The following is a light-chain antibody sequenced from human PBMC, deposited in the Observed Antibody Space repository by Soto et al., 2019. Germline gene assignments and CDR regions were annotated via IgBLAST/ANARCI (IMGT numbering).Light chain of an antibody. V-gene: IGKV3-15*01. CDR1: QTIRSD. CDR2: DAS. J-gene: IGKJ4*01. Sequence: EIVMTHSPVTLSVSPCERATLSFSASQTIRSDLAWYQQKPGQAPRLLISDASTRATSIPARFNGSGSGTEFTLAISSLQSEDFAIYYCHQYNTWPLTFGGGTKVDIK. CDR3: HQYNTWPLT.